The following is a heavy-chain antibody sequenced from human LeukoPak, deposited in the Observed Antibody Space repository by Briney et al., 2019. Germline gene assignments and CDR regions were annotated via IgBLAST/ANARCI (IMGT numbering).Heavy chain of an antibody. V-gene: IGHV4-30-4*01. CDR2: IYYSGST. D-gene: IGHD6-19*01. CDR1: GGSISSGDYY. Sequence: SETLSLTCTVSGGSISSGDYYWSWIRQPPGKGLEWIGYIYYSGSTYYNPSLKSRVTISVDTSKNQFSLKLSSVTAADTAVYYCARGLDEIFFDYWAREPWSPSPQ. J-gene: IGHJ4*02. CDR3: ARGLDEIFFDY.